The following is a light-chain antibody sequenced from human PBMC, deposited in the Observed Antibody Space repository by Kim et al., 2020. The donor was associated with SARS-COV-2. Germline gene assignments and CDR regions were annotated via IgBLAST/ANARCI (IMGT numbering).Light chain of an antibody. CDR2: QDS. CDR1: KLWDKY. CDR3: QAWDSSTAV. V-gene: IGLV3-1*01. Sequence: VSPGQTASITCAGDKLWDKYACWYQKKPGQSPVLVIYQDSKRPSGIPERFSGSNSGNTATLTISGTQAMDEADYYCQAWDSSTAVFGGGTQLTVL. J-gene: IGLJ2*01.